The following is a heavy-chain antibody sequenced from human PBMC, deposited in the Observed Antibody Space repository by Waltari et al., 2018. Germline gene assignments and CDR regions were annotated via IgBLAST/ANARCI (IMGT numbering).Heavy chain of an antibody. J-gene: IGHJ6*02. V-gene: IGHV1-8*01. CDR2: MNPNRGKT. D-gene: IGHD3-3*01. CDR3: ARGRVVRGDYDFWSGLSGYYYGMEV. Sequence: QVQLVQSGAEVKKPGASVKVSCKASGYTFTSYDINWVRQATGQGLEWMGWMNPNRGKTGYAQKFQGRVTMTRNTSITTAYMELSSLKSEDTAVYYCARGRVVRGDYDFWSGLSGYYYGMEVWGQGTTVTVSS. CDR1: GYTFTSYD.